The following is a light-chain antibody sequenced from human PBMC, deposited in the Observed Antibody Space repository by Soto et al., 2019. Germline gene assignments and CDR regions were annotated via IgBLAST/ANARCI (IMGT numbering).Light chain of an antibody. J-gene: IGLJ1*01. CDR1: SSSIGSNS. V-gene: IGLV1-44*01. CDR2: TNN. Sequence: QSALTQPPSASGTPGQRVTISCSGSSSSIGSNSVNWYQQLPRTAPNVLIYTNNQRPSGVPDRFSGSKSGTSASLAISGLQSEDEADYYCAAWDGSLNVYVFGTGTKLTVL. CDR3: AAWDGSLNVYV.